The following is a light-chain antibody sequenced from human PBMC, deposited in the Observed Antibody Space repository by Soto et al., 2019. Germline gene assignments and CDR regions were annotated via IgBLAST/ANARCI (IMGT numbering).Light chain of an antibody. CDR2: DLI. J-gene: IGLJ1*01. CDR1: SSDAGGYNS. CDR3: CSYVGSYSYV. Sequence: QSPLTKHRGLSCSPGHSVTVSCIGTSSDAGGYNSVSLYQEHPAKAPKLMTYDLIKRPSGVPDRFSASKSGSTASLTISGLLAEDEADYYCCSYVGSYSYVFGTGTKVTVL. V-gene: IGLV2-11*01.